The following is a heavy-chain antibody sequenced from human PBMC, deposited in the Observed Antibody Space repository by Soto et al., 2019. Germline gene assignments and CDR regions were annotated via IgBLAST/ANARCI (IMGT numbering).Heavy chain of an antibody. CDR3: ARGSSNWAYYFDF. CDR2: ITSSGTTV. Sequence: PGGSLRLSCAASGFTFSSYSLNWVRQAPGKGLEWVSYITSSGTTVYYADSVRGRFTISRDNAKNSPYLQMNSLRDDDTAVYYCARGSSNWAYYFDFWGQGTLVTVSS. V-gene: IGHV3-48*02. J-gene: IGHJ4*02. D-gene: IGHD6-13*01. CDR1: GFTFSSYS.